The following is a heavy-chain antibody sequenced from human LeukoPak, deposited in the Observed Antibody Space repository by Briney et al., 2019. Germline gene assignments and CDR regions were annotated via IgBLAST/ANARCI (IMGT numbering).Heavy chain of an antibody. V-gene: IGHV1-2*02. CDR1: GYTFTGYY. D-gene: IGHD3-16*02. CDR3: ARGRGYDYVWGSYRYTPDLDY. CDR2: INPNSGGT. J-gene: IGHJ4*02. Sequence: GASVKVCCKASGYTFTGYYMHWVRQAPGQGLEWMGWINPNSGGTNYAQKFQGRVTMTRDTSISTAYMELSRLRSDDTAVYYCARGRGYDYVWGSYRYTPDLDYWGQGTLVTVSS.